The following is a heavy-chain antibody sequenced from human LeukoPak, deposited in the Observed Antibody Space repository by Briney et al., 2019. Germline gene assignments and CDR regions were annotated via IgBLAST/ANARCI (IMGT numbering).Heavy chain of an antibody. V-gene: IGHV3-30*02. CDR1: GFTFSSYG. CDR2: IRYDGSNK. D-gene: IGHD2-2*01. CDR3: AKQGGCSSTSCFYPLGY. Sequence: GGSLRLSCAASGFTFSSYGMHWVRQAPGKGLEWVAFIRYDGSNKYYADSVKGRFTISRDNSKNTLYLQMNSLRAEDTAVYYCAKQGGCSSTSCFYPLGYWGQGTLVTLSS. J-gene: IGHJ4*02.